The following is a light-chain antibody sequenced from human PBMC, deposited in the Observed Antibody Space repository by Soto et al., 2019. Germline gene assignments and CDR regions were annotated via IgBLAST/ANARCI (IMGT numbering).Light chain of an antibody. Sequence: DIQMSQSPSTLSASVGDRVTITCRASQSMTSRLAWYQQKSLKAPKLLIYDASRLESGVPSRFSDSGSGTEFPLAISSLEPIYFASYYCQQYNSYRWTFGQGTNVELK. CDR2: DAS. CDR3: QQYNSYRWT. CDR1: QSMTSR. V-gene: IGKV1-5*01. J-gene: IGKJ1*01.